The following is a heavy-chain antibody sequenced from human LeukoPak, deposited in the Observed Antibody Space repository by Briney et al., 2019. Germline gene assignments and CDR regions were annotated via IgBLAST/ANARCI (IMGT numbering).Heavy chain of an antibody. CDR1: GFTFSSYG. D-gene: IGHD1-26*01. CDR2: ISYDGSNK. V-gene: IGHV3-30*03. Sequence: GGSLRLSCAASGFTFSSYGMHWVRQAPGKGLEWVAVISYDGSNKYYADSVKGRFTISRDNSKNTPYLQMNSLRAEDTAVYYCATSGSYYQTAYRRFDYWGQGTLVTVSS. J-gene: IGHJ4*02. CDR3: ATSGSYYQTAYRRFDY.